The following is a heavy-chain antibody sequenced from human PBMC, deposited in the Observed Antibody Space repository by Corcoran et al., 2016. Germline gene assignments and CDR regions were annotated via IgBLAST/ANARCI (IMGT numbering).Heavy chain of an antibody. CDR3: AREYCSSTSCYYYYYGMDV. V-gene: IGHV1-3*01. CDR1: GYTFTSYA. J-gene: IGHJ6*02. D-gene: IGHD2-2*01. Sequence: QVQLVQSGAEVKKHGASVKVSCKASGYTFTSYAMHWVRQAPGQRLAWMGWINAGNGNTKYSQKFQGRVTITRDTSASTAYMELSSLRSEDTAVYYCAREYCSSTSCYYYYYGMDVWGQGTTVTVSS. CDR2: INAGNGNT.